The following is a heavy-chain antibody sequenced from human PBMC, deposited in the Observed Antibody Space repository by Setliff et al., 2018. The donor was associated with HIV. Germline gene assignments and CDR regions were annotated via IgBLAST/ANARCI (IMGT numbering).Heavy chain of an antibody. J-gene: IGHJ6*02. Sequence: SVKVSCKTSGGTFSSYGISWVRQAPGQGLEWMGGIIPMFGTGFYAQKFQGRVTITTDESRSTAYMELSSLSSEDTAVFYCARVGHSSSHHYYGMDVWGQGTTVTVSS. CDR1: GGTFSSYG. CDR3: ARVGHSSSHHYYGMDV. CDR2: IIPMFGTG. V-gene: IGHV1-69*05. D-gene: IGHD6-13*01.